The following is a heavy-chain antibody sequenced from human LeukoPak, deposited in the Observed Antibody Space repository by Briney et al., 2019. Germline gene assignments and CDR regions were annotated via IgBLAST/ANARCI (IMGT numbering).Heavy chain of an antibody. D-gene: IGHD3-3*01. J-gene: IGHJ1*01. CDR3: ARRPLVLRLLEWLL. CDR1: IDPISLSNDQ. V-gene: IGHV4-39*01. Sequence: ETLSLTCSVSIDPISLSNDQGGWSRQPPGEGVDWNGSSYYSGSTYCNPSLTSRDTISQVPYKNQFSLKQSSVTAADTAVYYSARRPLVLRLLEWLLWGQGTLVTVSS. CDR2: SYYSGST.